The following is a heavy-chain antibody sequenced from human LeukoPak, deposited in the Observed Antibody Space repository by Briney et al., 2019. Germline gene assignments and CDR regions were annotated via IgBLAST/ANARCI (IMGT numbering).Heavy chain of an antibody. CDR1: GGSISSYY. D-gene: IGHD2-2*02. Sequence: SETLSLTCTVSGGSISSYYWSWIRQPPGKGLEWIGYIYFSGSTSYNPSLKSRVTISVDRSKNQFSLKLSSVTAADTAVYYCARGGYCSSTSCYKALFFDFWGQGTLVTVSS. CDR3: ARGGYCSSTSCYKALFFDF. CDR2: IYFSGST. V-gene: IGHV4-59*01. J-gene: IGHJ4*02.